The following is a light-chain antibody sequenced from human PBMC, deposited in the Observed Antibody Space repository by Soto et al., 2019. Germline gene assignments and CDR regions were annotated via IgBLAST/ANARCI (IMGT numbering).Light chain of an antibody. CDR2: DIS. J-gene: IGKJ1*01. Sequence: DIQMIQSPSTLSASVGDRFTITCLAIQIVSNVLAWFQQKPGRAPKLLIFDISNLASGVPSRFSGRGSGSATEFTLTISSLQPDDSASYYCQQYYSSPWTFGQGTKVDIK. V-gene: IGKV1-5*01. CDR1: QIVSNV. CDR3: QQYYSSPWT.